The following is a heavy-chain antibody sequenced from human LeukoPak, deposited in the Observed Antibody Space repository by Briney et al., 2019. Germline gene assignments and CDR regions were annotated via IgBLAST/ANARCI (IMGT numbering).Heavy chain of an antibody. V-gene: IGHV4-59*08. CDR1: GGSISSYY. D-gene: IGHD2-21*02. CDR2: IYYSGST. CDR3: ARGRLRLAYCGGDCYSRDFDY. Sequence: SETLSLTCTVAGGSISSYYWSWIRQPPGKGLEWIGYIYYSGSTNYNPSLKSRVTISVDTSKNQFSLKLSSVTAADTAVYYCARGRLRLAYCGGDCYSRDFDYWGQGTLVTVSS. J-gene: IGHJ4*02.